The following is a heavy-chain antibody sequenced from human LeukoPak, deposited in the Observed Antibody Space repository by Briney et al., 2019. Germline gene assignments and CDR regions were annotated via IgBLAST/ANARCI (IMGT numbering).Heavy chain of an antibody. CDR3: ASGGDYDGPGDYFDY. D-gene: IGHD4-17*01. J-gene: IGHJ4*02. CDR1: GFTFSTYW. CDR2: ISSSSSYI. Sequence: PGGSLRLSCAASGFTFSTYWMHWVRQAPGKGLEWVSSISSSSSYIYYADSVKGRFTISRDNAKNSLYLQMNSLRAEDTAVYYCASGGDYDGPGDYFDYWGQGTLVTVSS. V-gene: IGHV3-21*01.